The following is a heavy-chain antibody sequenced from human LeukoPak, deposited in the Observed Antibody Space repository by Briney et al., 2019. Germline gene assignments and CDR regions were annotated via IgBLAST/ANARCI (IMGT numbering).Heavy chain of an antibody. CDR3: ARTPSSSWFGEYVNYGMDV. CDR1: GGSISSSNW. CDR2: IYHSGST. J-gene: IGHJ6*02. D-gene: IGHD3-10*01. Sequence: PSETLSLTCAVSGGSISSSNWWSWVRPPPGKGLEWIGEIYHSGSTNYNPSLKSRVTISVDKSKNQFSLKLSSVTAADTAVYYCARTPSSSWFGEYVNYGMDVWGQGTTVTVSS. V-gene: IGHV4-4*02.